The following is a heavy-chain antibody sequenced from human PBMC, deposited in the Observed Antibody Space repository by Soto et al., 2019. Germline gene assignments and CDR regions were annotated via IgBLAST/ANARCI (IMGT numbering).Heavy chain of an antibody. CDR2: FDPKDGET. CDR3: ATEPRDNYYYRSGGEY. Sequence: ASVKASCKVSGYSLTELSMHWVRQAPGKGLEWMGGFDPKDGETVYAQKFQGRVTMTEDTSTDTAYMELSSLRSEDTAVFYCATEPRDNYYYRSGGEYWGQGTQVTVSS. J-gene: IGHJ4*02. D-gene: IGHD3-22*01. CDR1: GYSLTELS. V-gene: IGHV1-24*01.